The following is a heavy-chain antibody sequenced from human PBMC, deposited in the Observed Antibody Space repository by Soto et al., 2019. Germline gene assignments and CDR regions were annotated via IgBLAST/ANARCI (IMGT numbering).Heavy chain of an antibody. CDR1: GGSIRSYC. Sequence: SETLSLTCTVSGGSIRSYCWTWIRQPPGEGLEWIGCICNSGSTYYNPSLKSRVAISVDTSKNQFSLKLSSVTAADTAVYYCASYIAASPSLDYWGQGTLVTVSS. CDR3: ASYIAASPSLDY. D-gene: IGHD6-13*01. V-gene: IGHV4-4*08. CDR2: ICNSGST. J-gene: IGHJ4*02.